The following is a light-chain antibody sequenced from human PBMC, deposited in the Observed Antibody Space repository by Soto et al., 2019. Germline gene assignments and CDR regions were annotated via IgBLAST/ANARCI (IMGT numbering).Light chain of an antibody. Sequence: DIQVTQSPSSLSASVGDRVTITCRASQNIKNYVNWYQRKPGTAPRLLIYAASNLHSGVPSRFSASGSGTEFALNISGLRPDDFGTYYCQQGFSLPWTFGQGTKVDIK. CDR1: QNIKNY. CDR2: AAS. CDR3: QQGFSLPWT. J-gene: IGKJ1*01. V-gene: IGKV1-39*01.